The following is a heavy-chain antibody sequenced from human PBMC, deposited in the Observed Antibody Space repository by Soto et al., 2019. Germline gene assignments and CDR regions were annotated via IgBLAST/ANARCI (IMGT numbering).Heavy chain of an antibody. V-gene: IGHV3-30-3*01. J-gene: IGHJ4*02. Sequence: QVQLVESGGGVVQPGRSLRLSCAASGFTFSSYAMHWVRQAPGKGLEWVAVISYDGSNKYYADSVKGRFTISRDNSKNKLYLQMNSLRAEDTAVYYCAREESSDWGQGTLVTVSS. CDR2: ISYDGSNK. CDR1: GFTFSSYA. CDR3: AREESSD.